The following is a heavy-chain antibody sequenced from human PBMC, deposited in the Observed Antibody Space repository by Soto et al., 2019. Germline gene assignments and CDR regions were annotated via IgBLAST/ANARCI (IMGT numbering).Heavy chain of an antibody. D-gene: IGHD2-15*01. Sequence: ASVKVSCKASGYTFTGYYMHWVRQAPGQGLEWMGWINPNSGGTNYAQKFQGWVTMTRDTSISTAYMELSRLRSDDTAVYYCARGHGGNLDYYYGMDVWGQGTTVTVSS. V-gene: IGHV1-2*04. CDR1: GYTFTGYY. CDR2: INPNSGGT. J-gene: IGHJ6*02. CDR3: ARGHGGNLDYYYGMDV.